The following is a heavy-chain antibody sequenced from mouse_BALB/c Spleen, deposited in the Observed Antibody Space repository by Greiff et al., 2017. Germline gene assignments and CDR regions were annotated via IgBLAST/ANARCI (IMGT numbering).Heavy chain of an antibody. CDR2: ISSGGGST. D-gene: IGHD6-1*01. Sequence: EVKLVESGGGLVKPGGSLKLSCAASGFAFSSYDMSWVRQTPEKRLEWVAYISSGGGSTYYPDTVKGRFTISRDNAKNTLYLQMSSLKSEDTAMYYCARLLSYYYAMDYWGQGTSVTVSS. V-gene: IGHV5-12-1*01. CDR1: GFAFSSYD. CDR3: ARLLSYYYAMDY. J-gene: IGHJ4*01.